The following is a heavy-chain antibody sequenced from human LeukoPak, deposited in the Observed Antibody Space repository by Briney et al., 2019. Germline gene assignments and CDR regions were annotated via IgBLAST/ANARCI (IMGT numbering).Heavy chain of an antibody. Sequence: GESLKISCKGSGYSFTSYWIGWVRQMPGKGLEWMGIIYPGDSDTRYSPSFQGQVTFSADKSISTAYLQWSSLKASDTAMYYCARTSGDNDGNALYFDYWGQGTLVTVSS. J-gene: IGHJ4*02. CDR3: ARTSGDNDGNALYFDY. CDR1: GYSFTSYW. V-gene: IGHV5-51*01. CDR2: IYPGDSDT. D-gene: IGHD4-23*01.